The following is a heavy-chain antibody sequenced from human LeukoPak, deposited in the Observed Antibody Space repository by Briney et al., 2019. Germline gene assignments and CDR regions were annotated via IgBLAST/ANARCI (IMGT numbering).Heavy chain of an antibody. J-gene: IGHJ4*02. CDR2: IYYGGST. CDR3: ARGVGPDY. D-gene: IGHD1-26*01. V-gene: IGHV4-59*01. CDR1: GGSISSYC. Sequence: SETLPLTCTVSGGSISSYCWSWIRQPPGKGLEWIGYIYYGGSTNYNPSLKSRVTISVDTSKTQFSLKLSSVTAADTAVYYCARGVGPDYWGQGTLVTVSS.